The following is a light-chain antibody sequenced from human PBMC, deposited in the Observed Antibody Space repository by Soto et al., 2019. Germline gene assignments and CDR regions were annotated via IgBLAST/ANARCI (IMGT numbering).Light chain of an antibody. V-gene: IGLV2-23*02. J-gene: IGLJ1*01. Sequence: QSVLTQPASVSGSPGQSITISCTGTSSDVGSYNLVSWYQQHPGKAPKLMIYEVTERPSGVSNRFSGSKSGNTASLTISGLQAEDEADYYCCSYANTNTFYVFGTGTKVTV. CDR1: SSDVGSYNL. CDR2: EVT. CDR3: CSYANTNTFYV.